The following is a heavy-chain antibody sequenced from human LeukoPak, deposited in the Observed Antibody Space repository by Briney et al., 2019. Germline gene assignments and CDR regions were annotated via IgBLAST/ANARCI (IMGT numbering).Heavy chain of an antibody. D-gene: IGHD3-22*01. CDR1: GFTFSSYP. J-gene: IGHJ4*02. Sequence: TGGSLRLSCAASGFTFSSYPMHWVRQAPGKGLEWVSGISGSGDNTYYADSVKGRFTISRDNSKNTLYVQVNSLGTEDTAAYYCAKGSYYDSSGSFYFDYWGQGTLVTVSS. V-gene: IGHV3-23*01. CDR3: AKGSYYDSSGSFYFDY. CDR2: ISGSGDNT.